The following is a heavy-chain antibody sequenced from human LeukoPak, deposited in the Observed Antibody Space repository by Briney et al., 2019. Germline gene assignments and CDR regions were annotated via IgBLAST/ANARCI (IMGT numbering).Heavy chain of an antibody. CDR2: IWYDGSNQ. J-gene: IGHJ6*02. CDR3: ARDFGDYYDSSGYLDYGMDV. V-gene: IGHV3-33*01. Sequence: GRPLRLSCAASGFTLSSYGMHWVRQAPGKGLEWVAVIWYDGSNQYYADPVKGRFTISRDNFKNTLYLQMNSLRADDTAVYYCARDFGDYYDSSGYLDYGMDVWGQGTTVTVSS. D-gene: IGHD3-22*01. CDR1: GFTLSSYG.